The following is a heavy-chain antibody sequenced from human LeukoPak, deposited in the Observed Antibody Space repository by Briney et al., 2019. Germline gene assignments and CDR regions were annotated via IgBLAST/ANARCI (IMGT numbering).Heavy chain of an antibody. CDR2: ISSSSSYI. CDR1: GFTFSSYS. D-gene: IGHD2-15*01. J-gene: IGHJ4*02. V-gene: IGHV3-21*01. CDR3: ASGSDGYCSGGSCYDASY. Sequence: GGSLRLSCAASGFTFSSYSMNWVRQAPGKGLEWVSSISSSSSYIYYADSVKGRFTISRDNAKNSLYLQMNSLRAEDTAVYYCASGSDGYCSGGSCYDASYWGQGTLVTVSS.